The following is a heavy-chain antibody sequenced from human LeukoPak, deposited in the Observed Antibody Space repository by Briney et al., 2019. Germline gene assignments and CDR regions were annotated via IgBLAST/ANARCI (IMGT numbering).Heavy chain of an antibody. CDR3: ARMWSTATSGWNWFDP. Sequence: ASVKVSCKASGYTFTSYGISWGGQAPGQGLEWRGWISAYNGNTNYAQKLQGRVTMTTDTSTSTAYMELRSLRSDDTAMCYCARMWSTATSGWNWFDPWGQGTLVTVSS. J-gene: IGHJ5*02. CDR2: ISAYNGNT. D-gene: IGHD6-13*01. V-gene: IGHV1-18*01. CDR1: GYTFTSYG.